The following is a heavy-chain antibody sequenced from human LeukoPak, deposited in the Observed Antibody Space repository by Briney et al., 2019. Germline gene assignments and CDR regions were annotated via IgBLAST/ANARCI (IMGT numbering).Heavy chain of an antibody. Sequence: PSETLSLTCAVYGGSFSGYYWSWIRQPPGKGLEWIGEINHSGSTNYNPSLKSRVTISVDTSKNQFSLKLSSVTAADTAVYYCARVRCSSTSCYLGAGYYYYGMDVWGQGTTVTLSS. J-gene: IGHJ6*02. CDR1: GGSFSGYY. V-gene: IGHV4-34*01. CDR2: INHSGST. D-gene: IGHD2-2*01. CDR3: ARVRCSSTSCYLGAGYYYYGMDV.